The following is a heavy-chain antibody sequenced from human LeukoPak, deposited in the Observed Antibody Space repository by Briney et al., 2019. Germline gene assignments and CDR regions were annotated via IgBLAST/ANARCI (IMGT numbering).Heavy chain of an antibody. D-gene: IGHD3-3*01. V-gene: IGHV4-34*01. CDR1: GGSFSGYY. CDR3: VRGIRVPDFWSGYYSGYFDY. CDR2: INHSGST. Sequence: PSETLSLTCAVYGGSFSGYYWSWTRQPPGKGLEWIGEINHSGSTNYNPSLKSRVTISVDTSKNQFSLKLSSVTAADTAVYYCVRGIRVPDFWSGYYSGYFDYWGQGTLVTVSS. J-gene: IGHJ4*02.